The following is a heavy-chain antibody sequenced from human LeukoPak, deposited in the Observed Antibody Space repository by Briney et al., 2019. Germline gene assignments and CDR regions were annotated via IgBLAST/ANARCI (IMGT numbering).Heavy chain of an antibody. CDR1: GYTFTGYG. D-gene: IGHD6-13*01. V-gene: IGHV1-18*01. CDR2: ISAYNGNT. Sequence: GASVKVSCKASGYTFTGYGISWVRQAPGQGLEWMGWISAYNGNTNYAQKLQGRVTMTTDTSTSTAYMELRSLRSDDTAVYYCARVSGGQQLAYYYYYYMDVWGKGTTVTISS. CDR3: ARVSGGQQLAYYYYYYMDV. J-gene: IGHJ6*03.